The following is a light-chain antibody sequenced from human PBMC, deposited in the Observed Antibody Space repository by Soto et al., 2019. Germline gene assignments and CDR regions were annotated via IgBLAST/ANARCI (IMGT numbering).Light chain of an antibody. V-gene: IGKV2D-29*02. CDR1: QSLLHITGETF. J-gene: IGKJ5*01. CDR2: EVS. Sequence: DAVMTQPPLSLSVAPGQPASISCKSSQSLLHITGETFLFWYLQKPRQSPQLLIYEVSTRVSGVPVRFSGSGSGTDFTLEISRVETDDVGIYYCKQSTQLPPTFGQGTRVEIK. CDR3: KQSTQLPPT.